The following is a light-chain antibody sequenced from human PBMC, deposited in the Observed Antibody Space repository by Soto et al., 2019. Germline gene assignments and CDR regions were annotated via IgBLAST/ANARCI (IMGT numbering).Light chain of an antibody. CDR2: GAS. CDR3: QQYNNWPPWT. V-gene: IGKV3-15*01. Sequence: EIVLTKSPGTLSLAPGERATLSCRAIQSVSNNYLAWYQQKPGQAPRLLIYGASTRATGIPARFSGSGSGTEFTLTISSLQSEDFAVYYCQQYNNWPPWTFGQGTKVDIK. CDR1: QSVSNN. J-gene: IGKJ1*01.